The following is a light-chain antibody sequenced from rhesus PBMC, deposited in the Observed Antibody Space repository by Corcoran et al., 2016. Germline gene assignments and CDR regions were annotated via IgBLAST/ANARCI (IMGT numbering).Light chain of an antibody. CDR3: QQYYSYFLT. CDR1: QSSSNN. V-gene: IGKV1-46*01. CDR2: SAS. J-gene: IGKJ4*01. Sequence: DIQMTQSPSSLSASVGDTVTITCRASQSSSNNLAWYQQKPGKAPKLLIYSASSLQSGVPSRFSGSKAGTDFTLTISSLQPEDIGNYYCQQYYSYFLTFGGGTRVDLK.